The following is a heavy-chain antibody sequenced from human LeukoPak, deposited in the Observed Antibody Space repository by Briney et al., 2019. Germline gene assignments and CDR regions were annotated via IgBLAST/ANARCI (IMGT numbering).Heavy chain of an antibody. CDR3: ARGLTGEAGY. CDR2: IYNSGST. V-gene: IGHV4-59*01. Sequence: SETLSLACTVTGGSISSYYWSWIRQPPGKGPKWIGYIYNSGSTNYNPSLKSRVTISVDTSKNQFSLKLSSVTAADTAVYYCARGLTGEAGYWGQGTLVTVSS. CDR1: GGSISSYY. J-gene: IGHJ4*02.